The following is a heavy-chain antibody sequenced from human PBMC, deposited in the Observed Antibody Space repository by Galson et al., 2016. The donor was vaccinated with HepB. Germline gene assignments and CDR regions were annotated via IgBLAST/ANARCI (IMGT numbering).Heavy chain of an antibody. V-gene: IGHV3-48*02. Sequence: SLRLSCAASGFTFSSHSMNWVRQAPGKGLEWVSYISSSSSTIYYADSVKGRFTISRDNAKNSVYLQMNNLRDEDTAVYYCARLGIAVAAFDIWGQGTMVTVSS. D-gene: IGHD6-19*01. CDR3: ARLGIAVAAFDI. J-gene: IGHJ3*02. CDR2: ISSSSSTI. CDR1: GFTFSSHS.